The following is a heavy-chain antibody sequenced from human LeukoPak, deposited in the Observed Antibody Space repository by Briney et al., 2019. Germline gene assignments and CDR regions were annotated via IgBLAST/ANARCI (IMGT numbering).Heavy chain of an antibody. CDR1: GFTFTNYY. CDR2: ISSSSATI. Sequence: GGSLRLSCTVSGFTFTNYYMNWVRQAPGKGLEWVSYISSSSATIYYADSVKGRFTMSRDNAKNSLSLQMNSLGAEDTAVYYCARERGGTGGSYDLWGQGTLVTVSS. J-gene: IGHJ5*02. CDR3: ARERGGTGGSYDL. D-gene: IGHD3-10*01. V-gene: IGHV3-48*03.